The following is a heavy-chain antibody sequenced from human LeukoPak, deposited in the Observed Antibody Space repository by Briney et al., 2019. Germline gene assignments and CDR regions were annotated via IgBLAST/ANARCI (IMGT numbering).Heavy chain of an antibody. V-gene: IGHV3-30*18. CDR3: AKDIEAGTAGFSFDY. J-gene: IGHJ4*02. CDR2: ISYDGSNK. CDR1: GFTFSSYG. Sequence: GRSLRLSCAASGFTFSSYGMHWVRQAPGKGLEWVAVISYDGSNKYYADPVKGRFTISRGNSKNTLYLQMNSLRTEDTALYYCAKDIEAGTAGFSFDYWGQGTLVTVSS. D-gene: IGHD2-21*02.